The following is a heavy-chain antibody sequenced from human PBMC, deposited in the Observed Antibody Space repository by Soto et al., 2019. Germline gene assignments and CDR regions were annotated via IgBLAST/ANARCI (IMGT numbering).Heavy chain of an antibody. D-gene: IGHD6-19*01. CDR2: ISWNSPSI. V-gene: IGHV3-9*01. J-gene: IGHJ4*02. Sequence: ESGGGLVQPGRSLRLSCAASGFTFDDYAMHWVRQAPGKGLEWVSGISWNSPSIGYADSVKGRFTISRDNAKNSLYLQMNSLRAEDTALYYCAKGVSGWYQNFDQWGQGTLVTVSS. CDR3: AKGVSGWYQNFDQ. CDR1: GFTFDDYA.